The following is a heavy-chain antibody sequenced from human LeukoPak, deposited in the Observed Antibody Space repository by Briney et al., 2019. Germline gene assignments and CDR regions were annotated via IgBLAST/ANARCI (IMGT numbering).Heavy chain of an antibody. CDR1: GYRFTNYW. CDR2: IYPADSQT. V-gene: IGHV5-51*01. D-gene: IGHD2-15*01. Sequence: GESLKISCKGSGYRFTNYWIGWVRQMPDKGLEWMGIIYPADSQTRYSPSFQGQITISADKSINTAFLQWSRLRAADTAMYYCARVSVDCSGGTCLYLDYWGQGTPVTVSS. J-gene: IGHJ4*02. CDR3: ARVSVDCSGGTCLYLDY.